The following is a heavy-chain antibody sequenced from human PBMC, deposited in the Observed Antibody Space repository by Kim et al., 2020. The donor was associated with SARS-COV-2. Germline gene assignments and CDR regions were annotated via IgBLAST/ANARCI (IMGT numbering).Heavy chain of an antibody. CDR1: GGSISSSSYY. Sequence: SETLSLTCTVSGGSISSSSYYWGWIRQPPGKGLEWIGSIYYSGSTYYNPSLKSRVTISVDTSKNQFSLKLSSVTAADTAVYYCARRGVVGHIVVVTEYFDLWGRGTLVTVSS. V-gene: IGHV4-39*01. D-gene: IGHD2-21*02. CDR2: IYYSGST. J-gene: IGHJ2*01. CDR3: ARRGVVGHIVVVTEYFDL.